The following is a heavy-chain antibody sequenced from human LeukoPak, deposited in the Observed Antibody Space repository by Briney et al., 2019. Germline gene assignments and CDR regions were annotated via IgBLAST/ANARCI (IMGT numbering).Heavy chain of an antibody. V-gene: IGHV3-23*01. D-gene: IGHD6-13*01. J-gene: IGHJ4*02. CDR1: GFTFSSYA. CDR3: AKDGSSSFDY. Sequence: GGSLRLSCAASGFTFSSYAMSWVRQAPGKGLEWVSAISGSGGSTYYAGSVKGRFTISRDNAKNSVYLQMNSLRAEDTAVYYCAKDGSSSFDYWGQGTLVTVSS. CDR2: ISGSGGST.